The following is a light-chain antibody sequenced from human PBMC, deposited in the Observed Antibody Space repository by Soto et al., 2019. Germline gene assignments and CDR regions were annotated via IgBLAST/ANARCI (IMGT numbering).Light chain of an antibody. CDR2: KAS. V-gene: IGKV1-5*03. Sequence: DIQMTHSPSTLPASVGDRVTITCRASQSISNWLAWYQQKPGKAPKLLIYKASGLQSGVPSRFSGSGSGTEFTLTISSLQPDDFATYYCQQYNSLWTFGQGTKVEIK. J-gene: IGKJ1*01. CDR3: QQYNSLWT. CDR1: QSISNW.